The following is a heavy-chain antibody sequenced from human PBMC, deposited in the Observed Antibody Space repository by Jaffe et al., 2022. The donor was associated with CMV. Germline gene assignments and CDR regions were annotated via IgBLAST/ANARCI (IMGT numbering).Heavy chain of an antibody. CDR2: IYPGDSDT. V-gene: IGHV5-51*01. J-gene: IGHJ5*02. CDR3: ARRVDFWSGETTNWFDP. CDR1: GYSFTSYW. D-gene: IGHD3-3*01. Sequence: EVQLVQSGAEVKKPGESLKISCKGSGYSFTSYWIAWVRQMPGKGLESVGIIYPGDSDTTYNPSFQGQVTISADKSTSTTYLQWSSLKASDTAMYFCARRVDFWSGETTNWFDPWGQGTLVTVSS.